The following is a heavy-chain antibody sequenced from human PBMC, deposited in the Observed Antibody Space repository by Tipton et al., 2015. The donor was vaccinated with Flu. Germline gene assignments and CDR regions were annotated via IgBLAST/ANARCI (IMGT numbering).Heavy chain of an antibody. Sequence: TLSLTCTVSGGSISSYYWSWIRQPPGKGLEWIGYIYDSGSTDYNPSLKSRVYISVDTSKNQFSLKLSSVTAADTAVYYCARAVWEQQLAPYFYYYGMDVWGQGTTVTVSS. D-gene: IGHD6-13*01. CDR1: GGSISSYY. V-gene: IGHV4-59*01. CDR2: IYDSGST. CDR3: ARAVWEQQLAPYFYYYGMDV. J-gene: IGHJ6*02.